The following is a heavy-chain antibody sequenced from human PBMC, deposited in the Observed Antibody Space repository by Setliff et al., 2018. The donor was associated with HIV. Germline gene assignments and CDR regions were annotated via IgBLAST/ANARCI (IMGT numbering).Heavy chain of an antibody. Sequence: SETLSLTCTVSGGSISNSSSYWGWIRQPPGKRLEWIGSIHYGGSVFYNPSLRSRVTLSVGTSKKHFFLKLSSVTAADTAVYYCARARGIIIPYHYYMDVWGKGTTVTVSS. J-gene: IGHJ6*03. CDR2: IHYGGSV. CDR1: GGSISNSSSY. CDR3: ARARGIIIPYHYYMDV. D-gene: IGHD3-10*01. V-gene: IGHV4-39*02.